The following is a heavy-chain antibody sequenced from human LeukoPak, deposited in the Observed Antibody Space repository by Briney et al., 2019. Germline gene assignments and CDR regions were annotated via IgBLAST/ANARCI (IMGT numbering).Heavy chain of an antibody. CDR3: ARGCGSDCPNAEYFHH. J-gene: IGHJ1*01. V-gene: IGHV1-3*01. CDR1: GYTFTTYA. CDR2: INAGNGNT. D-gene: IGHD2-21*02. Sequence: GASVKVSCKASGYTFTTYAIHWVRQAPGQRLEWMGWINAGNGNTKYSQKFQDRVTITRDTSASTAYMELSSLRSEDSAVYYCARGCGSDCPNAEYFHHWGQGTLVIVSS.